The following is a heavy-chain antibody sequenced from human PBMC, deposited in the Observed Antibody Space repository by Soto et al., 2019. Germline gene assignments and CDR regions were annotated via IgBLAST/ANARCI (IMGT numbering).Heavy chain of an antibody. D-gene: IGHD5-18*01. J-gene: IGHJ5*02. CDR1: GGSISSGGYY. CDR2: IYYSGST. V-gene: IGHV4-31*03. CDR3: ARESRGYSYGPKKNNWFDP. Sequence: SETLSLTCTVSGGSISSGGYYWSWIRQHPGKGLEWIGYIYYSGSTYYNPSLKSRVTISVDTSKNQFSLKLSSVTAADTAVYYCARESRGYSYGPKKNNWFDPWGQGTLVTVSS.